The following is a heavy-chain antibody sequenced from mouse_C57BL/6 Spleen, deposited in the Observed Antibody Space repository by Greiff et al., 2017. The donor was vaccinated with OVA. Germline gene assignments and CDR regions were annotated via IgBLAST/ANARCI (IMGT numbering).Heavy chain of an antibody. J-gene: IGHJ3*01. Sequence: VQGVESGAELVKPGASVKLSCKASGYTFTEYTIHWVKQRSGQGLEWIGWFYPGSGSIKYNEKFKDKATLTADKSSSTVYMELSRLTSEDSAVYFCARHGGSLLLRETWFAYWGQGTLVTVSA. D-gene: IGHD1-1*01. CDR2: FYPGSGSI. CDR1: GYTFTEYT. CDR3: ARHGGSLLLRETWFAY. V-gene: IGHV1-62-2*01.